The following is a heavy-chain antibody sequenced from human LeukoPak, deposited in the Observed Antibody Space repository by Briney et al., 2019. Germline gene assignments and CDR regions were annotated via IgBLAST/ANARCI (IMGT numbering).Heavy chain of an antibody. J-gene: IGHJ6*02. CDR1: GGSFSGYY. CDR2: INHSGST. V-gene: IGHV4-34*01. D-gene: IGHD6-19*01. Sequence: SETLSLTCAVYGGSFSGYYWSWIRQPPGKGLEWIGEINHSGSTNYNPSFKGRVTISVDTSKNQFSLKLSSVTAADTAVYYCARGVRIAVAGTSYFYYYGMDVWGQGTTVTVSS. CDR3: ARGVRIAVAGTSYFYYYGMDV.